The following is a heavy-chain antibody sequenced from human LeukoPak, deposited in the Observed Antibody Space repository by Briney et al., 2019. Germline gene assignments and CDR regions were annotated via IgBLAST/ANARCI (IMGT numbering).Heavy chain of an antibody. V-gene: IGHV3-64*01. D-gene: IGHD2-15*01. CDR1: GFTFSSYA. CDR2: ISSNGGST. J-gene: IGHJ4*02. CDR3: ARDLRLRMFDY. Sequence: GGSLRLSCAASGFTFSSYAMHWVRQAPGKGLEYVSAISSNGGSTYYANSVKGGFTISRDNSKNTLYLQMGSLRAEDMAVYYCARDLRLRMFDYWGQGTLVTVSS.